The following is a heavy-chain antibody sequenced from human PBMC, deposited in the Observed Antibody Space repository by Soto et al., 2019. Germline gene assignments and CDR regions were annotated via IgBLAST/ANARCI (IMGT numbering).Heavy chain of an antibody. Sequence: GASVKVSCKASGGTFSSYTISWVRQAPGQGLEWMGRIIPILGIANYAQKFQGRVTITADKSTSTAYMELSSLRSEDTAVYYCARGDGYNHDAFDIWGQGTMVTVSS. D-gene: IGHD5-12*01. V-gene: IGHV1-69*02. CDR3: ARGDGYNHDAFDI. J-gene: IGHJ3*02. CDR1: GGTFSSYT. CDR2: IIPILGIA.